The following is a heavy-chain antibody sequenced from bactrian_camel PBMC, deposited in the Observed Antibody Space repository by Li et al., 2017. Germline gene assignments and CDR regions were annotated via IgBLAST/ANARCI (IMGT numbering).Heavy chain of an antibody. CDR1: GDTIGRYC. CDR3: AFPNPYGPPVC. CDR2: IESDGST. J-gene: IGHJ4*01. Sequence: VQLVESGGGSVQVGGSLGLSCVASGDTIGRYCMGWFRQIPDKEREAVAGIESDGSTSYANSVKGRFTISQDSAENTVYLQMNSQKVEDTVVYYCAFPNPYGPPVCGGQGTQVTVS. D-gene: IGHD5*01. V-gene: IGHV3S55*01.